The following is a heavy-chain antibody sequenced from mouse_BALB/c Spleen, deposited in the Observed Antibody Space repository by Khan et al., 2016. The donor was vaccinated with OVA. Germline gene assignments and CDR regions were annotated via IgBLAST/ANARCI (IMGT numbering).Heavy chain of an antibody. V-gene: IGHV5-9-3*01. J-gene: IGHJ1*01. CDR1: GFTFSSYA. CDR2: ISSGGSYT. D-gene: IGHD1-2*01. CDR3: SRPPFTTAWYFDV. Sequence: EVELVESGGGLVKPGGSLKLSCAASGFTFSSYAMSWVRQTPEKRLEWVATISSGGSYTYFPDSVKGRFTISRDNAKNTLYLQMSSLRSEDTAMXCCSRPPFTTAWYFDVWGAGTTVTVSS.